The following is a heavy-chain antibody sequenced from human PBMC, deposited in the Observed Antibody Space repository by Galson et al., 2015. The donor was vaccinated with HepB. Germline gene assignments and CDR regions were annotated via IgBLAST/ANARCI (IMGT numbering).Heavy chain of an antibody. CDR1: GFTFSGSA. Sequence: SLRLSCAASGFTFSGSAMHWVRQASGKGLEWVGRIRSKANSYATAYAASVKGRFTISRDDSKNTAYLQMNSLKTEDTAVYYCRSGSSSNPAHRGAYYYYYYMDVWGKGTTVTVSS. CDR2: IRSKANSYAT. CDR3: RSGSSSNPAHRGAYYYYYYMDV. V-gene: IGHV3-73*01. D-gene: IGHD6-6*01. J-gene: IGHJ6*03.